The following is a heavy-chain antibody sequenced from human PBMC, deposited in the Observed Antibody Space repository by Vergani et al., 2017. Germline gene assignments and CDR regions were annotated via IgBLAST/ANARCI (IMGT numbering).Heavy chain of an antibody. V-gene: IGHV1-2*02. J-gene: IGHJ4*02. CDR1: GYTFTSYG. CDR2: INPNSGGT. Sequence: QVQLVQSGAEVKKPGASVKVSCKASGYTFTSYGISWVRQAPGQGLEWMGWINPNSGGTNYAQKFQGRVTMTRDTSISTAYMELSRLRSDDTAVYYCARDQAGNGQVVVAAKGPLGYWGQGTLVTVSS. CDR3: ARDQAGNGQVVVAAKGPLGY. D-gene: IGHD2-15*01.